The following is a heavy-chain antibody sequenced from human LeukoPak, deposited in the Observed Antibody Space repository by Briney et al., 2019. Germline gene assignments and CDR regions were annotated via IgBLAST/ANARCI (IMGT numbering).Heavy chain of an antibody. D-gene: IGHD1-26*01. CDR1: GYTLTELS. CDR3: ATDRGGSYFDY. V-gene: IGHV1-24*01. Sequence: EASVKVSCKVSGYTLTELSMHWVRQAPGKGLEWMGGFDPEDGETIYAQKFQGRVTMTGDTSTDTAYMELSSLRSEDTAVYYCATDRGGSYFDYWGQGTLVTVSS. J-gene: IGHJ4*02. CDR2: FDPEDGET.